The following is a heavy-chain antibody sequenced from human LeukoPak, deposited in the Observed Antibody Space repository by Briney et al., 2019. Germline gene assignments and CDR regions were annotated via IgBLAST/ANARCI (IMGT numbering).Heavy chain of an antibody. CDR2: ISSSGSTI. Sequence: KPGGSLRLXCAASGFTFSDYYMRWIRQAPGKGLEWVSYISSSGSTIYYADSVKGRFTISRDNAKNSLYLQMNSLRAEDTAVYYCARLYDDYVVPYYYYMDVWGKGTTVTVSS. CDR1: GFTFSDYY. D-gene: IGHD4-17*01. V-gene: IGHV3-11*04. J-gene: IGHJ6*03. CDR3: ARLYDDYVVPYYYYMDV.